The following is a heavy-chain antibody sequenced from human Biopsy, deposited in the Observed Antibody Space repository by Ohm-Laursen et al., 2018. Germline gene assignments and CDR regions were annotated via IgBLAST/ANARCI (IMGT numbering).Heavy chain of an antibody. Sequence: SLRLSCAASGFTFNAYWMHWVRQVQGKGLVWVSHIKSVGSWTNYADSVKGRFTISRDNAKNTLYLQMNSLRAEDTAVYYCVSFLKDLNMAVWGQGTTVTVSS. CDR3: VSFLKDLNMAV. J-gene: IGHJ6*02. CDR2: IKSVGSWT. CDR1: GFTFNAYW. D-gene: IGHD2-15*01. V-gene: IGHV3-74*01.